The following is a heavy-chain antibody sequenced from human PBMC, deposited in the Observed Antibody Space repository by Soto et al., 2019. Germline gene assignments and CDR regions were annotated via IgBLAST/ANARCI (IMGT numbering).Heavy chain of an antibody. J-gene: IGHJ4*02. D-gene: IGHD2-2*01. CDR2: IWYDGSNK. Sequence: ESGGGVVQPGRSLRLSCAASGFTFSSYGMHWVRQAPGKGLEWVAVIWYDGSNKYYADSVKGRFTISRDNSKNTLYLQMNSLRAEDTAVYYCAREGYEGYYFDYWGQGTLVTVSS. CDR3: AREGYEGYYFDY. CDR1: GFTFSSYG. V-gene: IGHV3-33*01.